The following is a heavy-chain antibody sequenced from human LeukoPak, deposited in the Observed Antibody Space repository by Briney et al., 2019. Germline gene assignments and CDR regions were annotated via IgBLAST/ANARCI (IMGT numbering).Heavy chain of an antibody. CDR3: ARSSNGGYDFGDAFDI. J-gene: IGHJ3*02. Sequence: ASVKVSCKASGYTFTSYDINWVRQATGQGLEWIGWINPNSGGTNYAQKFQGRVTMTRDTSISTAYMELSRLRSDDTAVYYCARSSNGGYDFGDAFDIWGQGTMVTVSS. CDR1: GYTFTSYD. V-gene: IGHV1-2*02. D-gene: IGHD5-12*01. CDR2: INPNSGGT.